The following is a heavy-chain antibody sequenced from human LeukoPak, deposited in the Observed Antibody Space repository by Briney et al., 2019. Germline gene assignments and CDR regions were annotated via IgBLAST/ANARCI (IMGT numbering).Heavy chain of an antibody. CDR1: GFTVTNNY. CDR3: AREGYASGTRYGMDV. CDR2: IYAGGTT. D-gene: IGHD3-10*01. J-gene: IGHJ6*02. Sequence: GGSLRLSCAASGFTVTNNYMSWVRQAPGKGLEWVSVIYAGGTTSYADSVKGRFTISRDSSKNTLYLQMSSPRAEDTAVYYCAREGYASGTRYGMDVWGQGTTVTVSS. V-gene: IGHV3-66*01.